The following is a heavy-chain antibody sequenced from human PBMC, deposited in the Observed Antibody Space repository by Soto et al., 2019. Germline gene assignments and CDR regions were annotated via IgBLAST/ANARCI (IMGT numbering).Heavy chain of an antibody. CDR2: TYYRSKWYN. Sequence: KQSQTLSLTCAISGDSVSSNSAAWNWIRQSPSRGLEWLGRTYYRSKWYNDYAVSVKSRITINPDTSKNQFSLQLNSVTPEDTAVYYCAREEYYDYIWGSPRWFDPWGQGTLVTVSS. CDR1: GDSVSSNSAA. J-gene: IGHJ5*02. D-gene: IGHD3-16*01. V-gene: IGHV6-1*01. CDR3: AREEYYDYIWGSPRWFDP.